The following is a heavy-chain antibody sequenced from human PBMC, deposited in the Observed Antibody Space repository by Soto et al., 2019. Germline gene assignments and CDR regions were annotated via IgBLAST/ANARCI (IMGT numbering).Heavy chain of an antibody. CDR3: ARAPLSITTAAFDI. CDR1: GGTFSSYA. J-gene: IGHJ3*02. V-gene: IGHV1-69*13. CDR2: SIPIFGTA. Sequence: GASVKVSCKASGGTFSSYAISWVRQAPGQGLEWMGGSIPIFGTANYAQKFQGRVTITADEYTSMAYMELSSLRSEDTAVYYCARAPLSITTAAFDIWGQGTMVTVSS. D-gene: IGHD2-2*01.